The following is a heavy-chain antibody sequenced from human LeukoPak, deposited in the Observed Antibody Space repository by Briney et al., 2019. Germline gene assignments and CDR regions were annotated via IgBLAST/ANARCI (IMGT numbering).Heavy chain of an antibody. Sequence: ASVKVSCKAFGYTFTSNYMHWVRQAPGQGLEWMGIINPSGGSTSYAQKFQGRVTMTRDMSTSTVYMELSSLRSEDTAMYYCAAVVVTTWGDAFDIWGQGTMVTASS. J-gene: IGHJ3*02. CDR2: INPSGGST. D-gene: IGHD3-22*01. CDR3: AAVVVTTWGDAFDI. CDR1: GYTFTSNY. V-gene: IGHV1-46*01.